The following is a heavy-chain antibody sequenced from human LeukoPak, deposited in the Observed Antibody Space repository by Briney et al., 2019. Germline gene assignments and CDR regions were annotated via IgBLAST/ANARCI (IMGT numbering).Heavy chain of an antibody. V-gene: IGHV4-59*01. J-gene: IGHJ4*02. CDR1: GGSISSYY. Sequence: KTSETLSLTCSVSGGSISSYYWSWIRQPPGKGLEWIGYIYYSGSTKYNPSLKSRVTISVDTSKNQFSLKLSSVTAADTAVYYCARSRDILTGYHFDYWGQGTLVIVSS. CDR3: ARSRDILTGYHFDY. CDR2: IYYSGST. D-gene: IGHD3-9*01.